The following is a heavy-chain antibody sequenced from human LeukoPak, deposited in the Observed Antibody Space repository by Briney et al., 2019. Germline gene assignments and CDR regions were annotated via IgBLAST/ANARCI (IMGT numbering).Heavy chain of an antibody. J-gene: IGHJ4*02. Sequence: GESLKIACKGSGYSFTSYWIGWVRQMPGKGLEGMGIIYPGDSDTRYSPSFQGQVTISADKSISTHSLQWSSLQASDTAMYYCASTNLLGYCSSTSCDFDYWGQGTLVTVSS. V-gene: IGHV5-51*01. CDR2: IYPGDSDT. D-gene: IGHD2-2*01. CDR1: GYSFTSYW. CDR3: ASTNLLGYCSSTSCDFDY.